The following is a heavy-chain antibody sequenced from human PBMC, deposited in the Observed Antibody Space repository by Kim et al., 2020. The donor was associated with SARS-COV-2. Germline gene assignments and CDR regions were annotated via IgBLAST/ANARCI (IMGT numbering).Heavy chain of an antibody. D-gene: IGHD3-16*02. Sequence: RFTISRDNAKNTLYLQMNSLRAEDTAVYYCAKTDYDYVWGSYRSYAFDIWGQGTMVTVSS. V-gene: IGHV3-23*01. J-gene: IGHJ3*02. CDR3: AKTDYDYVWGSYRSYAFDI.